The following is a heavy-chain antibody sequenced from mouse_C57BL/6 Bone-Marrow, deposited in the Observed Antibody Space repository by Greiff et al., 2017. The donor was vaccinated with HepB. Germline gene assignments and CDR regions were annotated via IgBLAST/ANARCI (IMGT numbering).Heavy chain of an antibody. J-gene: IGHJ4*01. CDR1: GFNIKDYY. V-gene: IGHV14-2*01. Sequence: VQLQQSGAELVKPGASVKLSCTASGFNIKDYYMHWVKQRPEQGLEWIGRIDPEDGETKYAPKFQGKATITADTSSNTAYLQLSILTSEDTAVSYCASSYGYDRVYAMDYWGQGTSVTVSS. D-gene: IGHD2-2*01. CDR3: ASSYGYDRVYAMDY. CDR2: IDPEDGET.